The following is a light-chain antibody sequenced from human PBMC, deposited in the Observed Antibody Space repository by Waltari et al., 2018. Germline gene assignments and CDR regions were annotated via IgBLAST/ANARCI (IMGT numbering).Light chain of an antibody. CDR1: QSLLYSNGYTY. CDR2: LGS. J-gene: IGKJ2*01. V-gene: IGKV2-28*01. Sequence: DIVMTQSPLSLAVTPGEPASISCRSSQSLLYSNGYTYLDWYLQKPGQSPQLLIYLGSTRASWVPDRFSGSGSGTDFTLKISRVEAEDVGVYYCMQALQTVYTFGQGTKLGI. CDR3: MQALQTVYT.